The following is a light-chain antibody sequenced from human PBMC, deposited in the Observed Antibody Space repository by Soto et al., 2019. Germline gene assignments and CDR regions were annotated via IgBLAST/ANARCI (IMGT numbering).Light chain of an antibody. CDR1: QSVSNY. CDR2: DAS. CDR3: QQRGNWPPT. Sequence: EIVLTQSPATRSLSPGERATLSFRASQSVSNYLAWYQQKPGQTPRLLIYDASNRASGIPARFSGSGSGTDFTLTISSLEPEDFAVYYCQQRGNWPPTFGQGTRLEIK. V-gene: IGKV3-11*01. J-gene: IGKJ5*01.